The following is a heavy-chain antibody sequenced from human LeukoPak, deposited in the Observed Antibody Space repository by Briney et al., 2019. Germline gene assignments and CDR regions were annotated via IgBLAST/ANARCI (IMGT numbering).Heavy chain of an antibody. J-gene: IGHJ4*02. Sequence: PGGSLRLSCAASGFTFSSYAMHWVRQAPGKGLEWVAVISYDGSNKYYADSVKGRFTISRDNSKNTLYLQMNSLRAEDTAVYYCARDSWENVVVVTANLLYWGQGTPVTVSS. D-gene: IGHD2-21*02. CDR2: ISYDGSNK. CDR3: ARDSWENVVVVTANLLY. CDR1: GFTFSSYA. V-gene: IGHV3-30-3*01.